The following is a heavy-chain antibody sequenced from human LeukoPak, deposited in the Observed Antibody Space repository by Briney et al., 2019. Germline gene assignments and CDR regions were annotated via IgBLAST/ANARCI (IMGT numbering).Heavy chain of an antibody. CDR3: ARGLGLDY. J-gene: IGHJ4*02. D-gene: IGHD3-16*01. Sequence: GGALRLSCAASGLTVRNNFMSWVRQAPGKGLEWVSVIYSDGSTYYEDSVKGRFTISRDNSKNTLYLQMNSLRDEDTAVYYCARGLGLDYWGQGTLVTVSS. V-gene: IGHV3-66*02. CDR2: IYSDGST. CDR1: GLTVRNNF.